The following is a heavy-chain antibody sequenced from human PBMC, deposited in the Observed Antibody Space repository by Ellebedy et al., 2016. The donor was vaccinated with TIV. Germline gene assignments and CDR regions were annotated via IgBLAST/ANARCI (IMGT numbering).Heavy chain of an antibody. Sequence: SETLSLTXIVSGGSISSGSYYWGWIRQPPGKGLEWIASIFQSGTTYYNPSLKSRLTISVDKSKSHFSLNLTSVTAADTAVFYCARQPLFRPRIAGGFYMDVWGKGTTVTVSS. V-gene: IGHV4-39*01. CDR2: IFQSGTT. J-gene: IGHJ6*03. D-gene: IGHD6-13*01. CDR3: ARQPLFRPRIAGGFYMDV. CDR1: GGSISSGSYY.